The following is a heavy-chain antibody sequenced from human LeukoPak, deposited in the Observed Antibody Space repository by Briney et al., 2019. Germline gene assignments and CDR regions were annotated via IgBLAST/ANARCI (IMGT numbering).Heavy chain of an antibody. D-gene: IGHD4-17*01. CDR3: ARDGVDYGDYEGYFDY. CDR1: GYTFTSYA. J-gene: IGHJ4*02. CDR2: INAGNGNT. Sequence: ASVKVSCKASGYTFTSYAMHWVRQAPGQRLEWMGWINAGNGNTKYSQKFQGRVTITRDTSASTAYMELSSLRSEDTAAYYCARDGVDYGDYEGYFDYWGQGTLVTVSS. V-gene: IGHV1-3*01.